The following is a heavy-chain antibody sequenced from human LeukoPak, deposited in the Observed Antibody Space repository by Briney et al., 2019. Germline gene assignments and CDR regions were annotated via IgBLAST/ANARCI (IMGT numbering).Heavy chain of an antibody. CDR2: IYYSGST. V-gene: IGHV4-59*01. CDR3: ARGPGWTKFPY. CDR1: GGSISSDY. J-gene: IGHJ4*02. D-gene: IGHD2-15*01. Sequence: SETLSLTCTVSGGSISSDYWSWIRQPPGKGPEWIGYIYYSGSTNYNPSLKSRVTISVDTSKNQFSLRLSSVTAADTAVYFCARGPGWTKFPYWGQGTLDTVSS.